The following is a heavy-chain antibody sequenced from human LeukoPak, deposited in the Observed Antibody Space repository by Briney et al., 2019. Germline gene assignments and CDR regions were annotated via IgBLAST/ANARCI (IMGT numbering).Heavy chain of an antibody. CDR1: GGSISSYY. CDR3: ARQESGMVATSNQYYFDY. V-gene: IGHV4-59*05. D-gene: IGHD5-12*01. Sequence: PSETLSLTCTVSGGSISSYYWSWIRQPAGKGLEWIGSIYYSGSTYYNPSLKSRVTISVDTSKNQFSLKLSSVTAADTAVYYCARQESGMVATSNQYYFDYWGRGTLVTVSS. CDR2: IYYSGST. J-gene: IGHJ4*02.